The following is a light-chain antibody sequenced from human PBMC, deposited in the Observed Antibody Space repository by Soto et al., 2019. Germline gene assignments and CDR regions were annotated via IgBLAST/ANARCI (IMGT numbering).Light chain of an antibody. CDR3: NSYTTSNTRQIV. Sequence: QSSLTQPSSVSGSPGRSITISCPGTSSDVGGYNYVSWYQQHPGKAPKFMIYDVSNRPSGVSTRFSGSKSGNTASLTISGLQAEDEADYYCNSYTTSNTRQIVFGTGTKVTVL. J-gene: IGLJ1*01. CDR2: DVS. V-gene: IGLV2-14*01. CDR1: SSDVGGYNY.